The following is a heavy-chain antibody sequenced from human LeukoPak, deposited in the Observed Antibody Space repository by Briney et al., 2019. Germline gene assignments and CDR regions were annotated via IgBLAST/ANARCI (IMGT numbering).Heavy chain of an antibody. J-gene: IGHJ4*02. CDR1: GYTFTGYY. CDR2: INPNSGGT. V-gene: IGHV1-2*02. Sequence: ASVKVSCKASGYTFTGYYMHWVRQAPGQGLEWMGWINPNSGGTNYAQKFQGRVTMTRDTSISTAYMELSRLRSDDTAVYYCARASSSWHYFDYWGQGTLVTVSS. D-gene: IGHD6-13*01. CDR3: ARASSSWHYFDY.